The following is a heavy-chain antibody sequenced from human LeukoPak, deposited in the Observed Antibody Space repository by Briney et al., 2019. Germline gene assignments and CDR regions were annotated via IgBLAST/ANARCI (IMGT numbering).Heavy chain of an antibody. V-gene: IGHV3-64*01. CDR1: GFTFSSYT. CDR3: ARVSRGYFDY. CDR2: IISHGGST. Sequence: GGSLRLSCAASGFTFSSYTMHWVRQAPGKGLEYVSAIISHGGSTYYANSVQGRFTISRDNAKNSLYLQMNSLRAEDTAVYYCARVSRGYFDYWGQGTLVTVSS. D-gene: IGHD3-10*01. J-gene: IGHJ4*02.